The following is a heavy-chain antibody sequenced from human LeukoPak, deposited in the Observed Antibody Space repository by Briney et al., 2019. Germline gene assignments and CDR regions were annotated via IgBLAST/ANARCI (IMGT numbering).Heavy chain of an antibody. CDR3: ARPTIPYYYDSSGYYYVVAAFDI. V-gene: IGHV3-7*01. CDR1: GFTFSSYW. CDR2: IKQDGSEK. D-gene: IGHD3-22*01. J-gene: IGHJ3*02. Sequence: GGSLRLSCAASGFTFSSYWMSWVHQAPGKGLEWVANIKQDGSEKYYVDSVKGRFTISRDNAKNSLYLQMNSLRAEDTAVYYCARPTIPYYYDSSGYYYVVAAFDIWGQGTMVTVSS.